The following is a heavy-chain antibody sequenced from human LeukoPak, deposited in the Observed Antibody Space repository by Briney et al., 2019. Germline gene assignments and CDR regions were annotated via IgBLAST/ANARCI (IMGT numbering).Heavy chain of an antibody. V-gene: IGHV4-59*01. D-gene: IGHD1-26*01. CDR1: GGSISSYY. J-gene: IGHJ4*02. CDR3: ARGGAGAIDPFDY. Sequence: SETPSLTCTVSGGSISSYYWSWIRQPPGKGLEWIGYIYYSGSTNYNPSLKSRVTISVDTSKNQFSLKLSSVTAADTAVYYCARGGAGAIDPFDYWGQGTLVTVSS. CDR2: IYYSGST.